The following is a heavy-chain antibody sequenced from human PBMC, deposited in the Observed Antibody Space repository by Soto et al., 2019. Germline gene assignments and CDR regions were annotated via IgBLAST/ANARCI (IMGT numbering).Heavy chain of an antibody. CDR1: GGTSISSSYY. V-gene: IGHV4-39*01. D-gene: IGHD6-13*01. J-gene: IGHJ4*02. CDR3: ATSSPQPGQQLVHRRSY. CDR2: IYYSGST. Sequence: LETHPHTSTVSGGTSISSSYYWGWIRKHPGKGLEWIGSIYYSGSTYYNPSLKSRVTISVDTSKNQFSLKLSSVTAADTAVYYCATSSPQPGQQLVHRRSYWGQGTLVTVSS.